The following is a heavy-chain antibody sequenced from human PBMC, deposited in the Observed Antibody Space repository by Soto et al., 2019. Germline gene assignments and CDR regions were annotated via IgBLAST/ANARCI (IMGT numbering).Heavy chain of an antibody. J-gene: IGHJ6*02. CDR2: IGTRGRTI. V-gene: IGHV3-48*03. Sequence: EVQLVESGGGLVQAGGSLRLFCAASGFTFSNYEMNWVRQAPGKGLEWVSYIGTRGRTIYYADSVKGRFTISRDNAHNSLYLQMNSLRAEDTAVYYCARDPAIYSGKFDYGLDVLSQGTTVTVSS. D-gene: IGHD1-26*01. CDR1: GFTFSNYE. CDR3: ARDPAIYSGKFDYGLDV.